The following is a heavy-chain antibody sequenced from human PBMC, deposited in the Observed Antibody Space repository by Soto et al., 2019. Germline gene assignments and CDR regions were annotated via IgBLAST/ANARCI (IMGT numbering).Heavy chain of an antibody. CDR2: MYNTGST. V-gene: IGHV4-59*01. J-gene: IGHJ5*02. CDR3: ARSRIAAAGTFWFDP. D-gene: IGHD6-13*01. Sequence: PSETLSVTCTVAGGSISRYCWSWIRKTTGKGLEWIGYMYNTGSTIYNPSLKSRVTISVDTSKNQFSLKLSSVTAADTAVYYCARSRIAAAGTFWFDPWGQGTLVTVSS. CDR1: GGSISRYC.